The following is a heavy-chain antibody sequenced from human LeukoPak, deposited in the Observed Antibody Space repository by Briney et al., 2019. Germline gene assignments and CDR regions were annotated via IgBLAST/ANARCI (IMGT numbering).Heavy chain of an antibody. CDR3: ARGRVIHRGYRYYYGMDV. Sequence: SETLSLTCAVYGGSFSGYYWSWIRQPPGKGLEWIGEINHSGSTNCNPSLKSRVTISVDTSKNQFSLKLSSVTAADTAVYYCARGRVIHRGYRYYYGMDVWGQGTTVTVSS. CDR1: GGSFSGYY. J-gene: IGHJ6*02. CDR2: INHSGST. V-gene: IGHV4-34*01. D-gene: IGHD3-16*02.